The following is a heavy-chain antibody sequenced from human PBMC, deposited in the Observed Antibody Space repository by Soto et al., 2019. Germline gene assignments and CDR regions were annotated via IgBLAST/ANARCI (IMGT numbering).Heavy chain of an antibody. CDR3: ARGEHITGTEGAFDY. CDR2: NYNSGSS. V-gene: IGHV4-31*03. D-gene: IGHD1-20*01. CDR1: GGSISSGGYY. J-gene: IGHJ4*02. Sequence: QVQLQESGPGLVKPPQTLSLTCTVSGGSISSGGYYWSWIRQLPGKGLEWIGYNYNSGSSYYNPSLKSRVTISVDTSKNQFSLKLSSVTAADTAVYYCARGEHITGTEGAFDYWGQGTLVTVSS.